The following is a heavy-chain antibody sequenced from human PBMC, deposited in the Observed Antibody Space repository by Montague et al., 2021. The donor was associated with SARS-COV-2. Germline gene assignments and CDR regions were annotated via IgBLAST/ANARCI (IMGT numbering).Heavy chain of an antibody. Sequence: ETLSLTCTVSGGSVSRISSHWGWIRQPPGKGLEYIGSFYYAGGTQYNPSLKSRVTISVDTSNDQFSLKMNSVTAADTAVYFCARLYGSSFDYWGQGILVTVSS. V-gene: IGHV4-39*01. J-gene: IGHJ4*02. D-gene: IGHD4-17*01. CDR1: GGSVSRISSH. CDR3: ARLYGSSFDY. CDR2: FYYAGGT.